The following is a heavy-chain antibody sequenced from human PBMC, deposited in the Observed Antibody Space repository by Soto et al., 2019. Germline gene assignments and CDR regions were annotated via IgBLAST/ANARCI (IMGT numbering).Heavy chain of an antibody. V-gene: IGHV3-30*03. CDR1: GFTFSNYG. CDR3: AIKIDATTTGDY. D-gene: IGHD1-1*01. Sequence: QVHLVESGGGVVQPGTSLTLSCAASGFTFSNYGMHWVRQAPGKGLEWVALTSYDGSNKYYADSVKGRFTISRDNSKNTLYLQMSRLRAEDTAVYYGAIKIDATTTGDYWGQGTLVTVSS. CDR2: TSYDGSNK. J-gene: IGHJ4*02.